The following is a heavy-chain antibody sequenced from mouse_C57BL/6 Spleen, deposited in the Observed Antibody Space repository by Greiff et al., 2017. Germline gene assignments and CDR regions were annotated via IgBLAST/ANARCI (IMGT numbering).Heavy chain of an antibody. J-gene: IGHJ2*01. D-gene: IGHD2-2*01. CDR2: ISGGGGNT. V-gene: IGHV5-9*01. CDR3: ASMVRGIFDY. Sequence: EVQLVESGGGLVKPGGSLKLSCAASGFTFSSYTMSWVRQTPEKRLEWVATISGGGGNTYYPDSVKGRFTISRDNAKNTLYLQMSSLRSEDTALYYCASMVRGIFDYWGQGTTLTVSS. CDR1: GFTFSSYT.